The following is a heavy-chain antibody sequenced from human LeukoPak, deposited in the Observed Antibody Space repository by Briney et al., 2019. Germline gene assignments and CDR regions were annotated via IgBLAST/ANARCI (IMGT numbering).Heavy chain of an antibody. D-gene: IGHD1-26*01. CDR1: GFTFSNYG. CDR2: IRFDGTNK. Sequence: GFLRLSCAASGFTFSNYGMHWVRQAPGKGLEWVAFIRFDGTNKYYADSVKGRFTVSRDNSKNTLYLQMNSLRVEDTAVYYCARGHPHGWELYLDYWGQGTLVTVSS. J-gene: IGHJ4*02. CDR3: ARGHPHGWELYLDY. V-gene: IGHV3-30*02.